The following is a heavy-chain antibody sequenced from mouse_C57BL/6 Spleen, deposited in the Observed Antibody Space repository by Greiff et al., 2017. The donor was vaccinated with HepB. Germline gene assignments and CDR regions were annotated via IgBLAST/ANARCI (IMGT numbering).Heavy chain of an antibody. Sequence: VKLQESGPGLVQPSQSLSITCTVSGFSLTSYGVHWVRQSPGKGLEWLGVIWSGGSTDYNAAFISRLSISKDNSKSQVFFKMNSLQADDTAIYYCARGRSSSYYATDYWGQGTSVTVSS. V-gene: IGHV2-2*01. CDR3: ARGRSSSYYATDY. J-gene: IGHJ4*01. D-gene: IGHD1-1*01. CDR2: IWSGGST. CDR1: GFSLTSYG.